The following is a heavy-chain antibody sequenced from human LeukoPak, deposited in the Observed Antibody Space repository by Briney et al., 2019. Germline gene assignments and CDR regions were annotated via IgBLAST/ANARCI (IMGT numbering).Heavy chain of an antibody. CDR1: GGSISSSSYY. D-gene: IGHD2-2*01. Sequence: PSETLSLTCTVSGGSISSSSYYWGWIRQPPGKGLEWIGSIYYSGSTYYNPSLKSRVTISVDTSKNQFSLKLSSVTAGDTAVYYCARQLGYCSSTSCYADKVDYWGQGTLVTVSS. CDR3: ARQLGYCSSTSCYADKVDY. J-gene: IGHJ4*02. CDR2: IYYSGST. V-gene: IGHV4-39*01.